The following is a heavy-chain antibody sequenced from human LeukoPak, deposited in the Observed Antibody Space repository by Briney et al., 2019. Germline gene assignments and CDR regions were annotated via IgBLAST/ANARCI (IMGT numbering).Heavy chain of an antibody. V-gene: IGHV3-7*01. D-gene: IGHD3-22*01. J-gene: IGHJ4*02. Sequence: GGSLRLSCAASRFTFSNYWMSWVRQAPGKGLEWVANINQDGSEKYYVDSVKGRFTISRDNAQNSLYLQMNSLRAEDTAVYYCAKSYYDSTGYRGDFDYWGQGTLVTVSS. CDR3: AKSYYDSTGYRGDFDY. CDR1: RFTFSNYW. CDR2: INQDGSEK.